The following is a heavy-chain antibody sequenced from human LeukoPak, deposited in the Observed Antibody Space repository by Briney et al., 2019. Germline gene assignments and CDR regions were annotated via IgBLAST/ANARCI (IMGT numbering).Heavy chain of an antibody. V-gene: IGHV2-70*04. J-gene: IGHJ4*02. CDR2: IDWDDGK. CDR1: GFSLSTSGMR. CDR3: ARNFGYYDFWSGYYLGSGYFDY. Sequence: SGPALVKPTQTLTLTCTFSGFSLSTSGMRVSWIRQPPGKSLEWLARIDWDDGKFYSTSLKTRLTISKDTSNNQVVLTMTNMDPVDTATYYCARNFGYYDFWSGYYLGSGYFDYWGQGTLVTVSS. D-gene: IGHD3-3*01.